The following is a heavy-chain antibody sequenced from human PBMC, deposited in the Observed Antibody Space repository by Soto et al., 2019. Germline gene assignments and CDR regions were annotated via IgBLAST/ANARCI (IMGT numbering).Heavy chain of an antibody. CDR3: AKAKDSSSWYPVYFQH. Sequence: PGGSLRLSCAASGFTFSISSMNWVRQAPGKGLEWVSGVSASGTGAYYTDSVKGRFTISRDNSKNTLYLQMNSLRAEDTAVYYCAKAKDSSSWYPVYFQHWGQGTLVTVSS. CDR2: VSASGTGA. D-gene: IGHD6-13*01. CDR1: GFTFSISS. V-gene: IGHV3-23*01. J-gene: IGHJ1*01.